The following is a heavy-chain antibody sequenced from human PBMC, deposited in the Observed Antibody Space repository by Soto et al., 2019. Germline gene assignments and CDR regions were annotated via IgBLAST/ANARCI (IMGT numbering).Heavy chain of an antibody. Sequence: GGSLRLSCAASGFTFSSYGMHWVRQAPGKGLEWVAVIWYDGSNKYYADSVKGRFTISRDNSKNTLYLQMNSLRAEDTAVYYCARDGIGVLRFLEWSHNWFDPWGQGTLVTVS. J-gene: IGHJ5*02. D-gene: IGHD3-3*01. CDR2: IWYDGSNK. CDR1: GFTFSSYG. V-gene: IGHV3-33*01. CDR3: ARDGIGVLRFLEWSHNWFDP.